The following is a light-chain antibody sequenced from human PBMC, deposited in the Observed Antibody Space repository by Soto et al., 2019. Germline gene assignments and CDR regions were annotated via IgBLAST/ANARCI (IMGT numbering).Light chain of an antibody. CDR2: DVS. J-gene: IGLJ1*01. CDR3: CSYAGSYISYV. Sequence: QSALPQPRSVSGSPGQSVTISCTGTSSDVGGYNYVSWYQQHPGKAPKLMIYDVSKRPSGVPDRFSGSKSGNTASLTISGLQAEDEADYYGCSYAGSYISYVFGTGTKFTVL. V-gene: IGLV2-11*01. CDR1: SSDVGGYNY.